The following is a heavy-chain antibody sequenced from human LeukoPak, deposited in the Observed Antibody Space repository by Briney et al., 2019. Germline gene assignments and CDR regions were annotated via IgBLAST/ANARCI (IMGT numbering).Heavy chain of an antibody. Sequence: SETLSLTCTVSGGSISSYYWSWIRQPPGKGLEWIGYIYYSGSTNYNPSLKSRVTISVDTSKNQFSLKLSSVTAADTAVYYCARFGGGIAAATFDPWGQGTLATVSS. D-gene: IGHD6-13*01. CDR2: IYYSGST. CDR3: ARFGGGIAAATFDP. V-gene: IGHV4-59*01. CDR1: GGSISSYY. J-gene: IGHJ5*02.